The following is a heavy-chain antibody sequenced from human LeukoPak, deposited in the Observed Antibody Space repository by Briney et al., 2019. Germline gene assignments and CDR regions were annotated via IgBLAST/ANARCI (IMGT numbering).Heavy chain of an antibody. CDR2: IIPIFGTA. J-gene: IGHJ3*02. CDR1: GGTFSSYA. CDR3: ARDGYYYDSSGYYYYLGDAFDI. Sequence: SVKVSCKASGGTFSSYATSWVRQAPGQGLEWMGGIIPIFGTANYAQKFQGRVTITADESTSTAYMELSSLRSEDTAVYYCARDGYYYDSSGYYYYLGDAFDIWGQGTMVTVSS. V-gene: IGHV1-69*13. D-gene: IGHD3-22*01.